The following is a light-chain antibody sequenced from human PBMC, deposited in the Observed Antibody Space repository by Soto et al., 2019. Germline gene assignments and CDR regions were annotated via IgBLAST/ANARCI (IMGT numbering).Light chain of an antibody. J-gene: IGKJ5*01. CDR2: AAS. V-gene: IGKV1-39*01. Sequence: DIQMTQSPSSLSASLGDRVTITCRASQTISDFLNWYQHKPGKAPKLLIYAASSLQGGVPSRFSGSGSGTDFTLTVSSLEPEDFALYYCQQRSNRITFGQGTRLRL. CDR3: QQRSNRIT. CDR1: QTISDF.